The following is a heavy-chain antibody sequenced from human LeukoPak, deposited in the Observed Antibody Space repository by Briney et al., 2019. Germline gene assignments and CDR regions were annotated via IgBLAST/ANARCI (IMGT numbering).Heavy chain of an antibody. CDR2: IYTSGST. V-gene: IGHV4-4*07. J-gene: IGHJ4*02. CDR1: GGSISNDY. D-gene: IGHD3-10*01. Sequence: PSETLSLTCTVSGGSISNDYWSWIRQAAGKELEWIGRIYTSGSTNYNPSLKSRVTISLDKSKKQFSLNRNSVTAADTGVYYCARGGTYGSRRNQHTTLDYWGQGTLVTVSS. CDR3: ARGGTYGSRRNQHTTLDY.